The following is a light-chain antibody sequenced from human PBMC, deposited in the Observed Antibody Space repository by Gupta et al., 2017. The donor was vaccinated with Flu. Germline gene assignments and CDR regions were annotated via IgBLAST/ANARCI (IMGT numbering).Light chain of an antibody. V-gene: IGKV1-39*01. CDR3: QQSVSTPYN. CDR2: GAS. J-gene: IGKJ2*01. Sequence: DIQMTQSPSSLSASVGDRLSITCRTSQPISNYLNWYQQKPGKAPELLIYGASSLQSGVPSRVSGSGSGTDFTLSITSLQPEDFATYYCQQSVSTPYNFGQGTKMEIK. CDR1: QPISNY.